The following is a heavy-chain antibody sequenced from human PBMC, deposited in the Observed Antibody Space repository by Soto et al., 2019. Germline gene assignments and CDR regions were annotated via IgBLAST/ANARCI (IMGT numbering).Heavy chain of an antibody. CDR1: GGSISSSSYY. V-gene: IGHV4-39*01. CDR2: IYYSGST. Sequence: PSETLSLTCTVSGGSISSSSYYWGWIRQPPGKGLEWIGSIYYSGSTYYNPSLKSRVTISVDTSKDQFSLKLSCVTAADTAVYYCARHVFTTVVRGFLITFELYSVMDVWGKGTTVPVDS. CDR3: ARHVFTTVVRGFLITFELYSVMDV. J-gene: IGHJ6*04. D-gene: IGHD3-10*01.